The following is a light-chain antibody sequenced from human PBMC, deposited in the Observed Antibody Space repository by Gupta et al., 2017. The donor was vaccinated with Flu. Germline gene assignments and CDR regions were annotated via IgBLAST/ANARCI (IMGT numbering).Light chain of an antibody. CDR1: QGISSS. Sequence: PSSLSASVGDRITITCRASQGISSSLAWFQQKPGKAPKSLMYAASSLQSGVPSKFSGSGSGTDFTLTISSLQPEDFATYYCLQYKIYPFTFGPGTTVDFK. V-gene: IGKV1-16*02. J-gene: IGKJ3*01. CDR3: LQYKIYPFT. CDR2: AAS.